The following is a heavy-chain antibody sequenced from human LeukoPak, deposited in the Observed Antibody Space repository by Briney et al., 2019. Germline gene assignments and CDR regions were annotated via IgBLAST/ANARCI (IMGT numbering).Heavy chain of an antibody. CDR1: GFTFSSYS. CDR3: AKVRGDYYDSSGYPWPDDY. V-gene: IGHV3-48*01. CDR2: ISSYSGSTI. J-gene: IGHJ4*02. D-gene: IGHD3-22*01. Sequence: GGSLRLSCAASGFTFSSYSMNWVRQAPGKGLEWISYISSYSGSTIYYADSVKGRFTISRDNSKNTLYLQMNSLRAEDTAVYYCAKVRGDYYDSSGYPWPDDYWGQGTLVTVSS.